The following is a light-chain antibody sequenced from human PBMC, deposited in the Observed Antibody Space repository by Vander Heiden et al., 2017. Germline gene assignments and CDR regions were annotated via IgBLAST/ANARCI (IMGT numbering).Light chain of an antibody. J-gene: IGLJ3*02. CDR3: QAWDSSTWV. CDR1: KLGDKY. Sequence: SYEHTQPPPVSGSPGQTASITCSGDKLGDKYACWYQQKPGQSPVLVIYQDSKRPSGIPERFSGSNSGNTATLTISGTQAMDEADYYCQAWDSSTWVFGGGTKLTVL. V-gene: IGLV3-1*01. CDR2: QDS.